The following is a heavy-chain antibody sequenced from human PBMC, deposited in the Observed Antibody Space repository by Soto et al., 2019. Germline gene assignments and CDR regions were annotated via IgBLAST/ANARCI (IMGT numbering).Heavy chain of an antibody. V-gene: IGHV3-48*01. CDR1: GFTFSSYS. Sequence: GGSLRLSCAASGFTFSSYSMNWVRQAPGKGLEWVSYISSSSSTIYYADSVKGRFTISRDNAKNSLYLQMNSLRAEDTAVYYCARLQLWFGLGYCYYYMDVWGKGTTVTVSS. CDR3: ARLQLWFGLGYCYYYMDV. D-gene: IGHD5-18*01. CDR2: ISSSSSTI. J-gene: IGHJ6*03.